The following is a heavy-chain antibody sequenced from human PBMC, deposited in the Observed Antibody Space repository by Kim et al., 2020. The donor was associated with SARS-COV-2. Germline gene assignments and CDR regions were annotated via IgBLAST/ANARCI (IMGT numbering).Heavy chain of an antibody. V-gene: IGHV3-53*01. D-gene: IGHD1-26*01. J-gene: IGHJ4*02. CDR3: ASHEWELLGYYFDY. CDR1: GFTVSSNY. CDR2: IYSGGST. Sequence: GGSLRLSCAASGFTVSSNYMSWVRQAPGKGLEWVSVIYSGGSTYYADSVKGRFTISRDNSKNTLYLQMNSLRAEDTAVYYCASHEWELLGYYFDYWGQGTLVTVSS.